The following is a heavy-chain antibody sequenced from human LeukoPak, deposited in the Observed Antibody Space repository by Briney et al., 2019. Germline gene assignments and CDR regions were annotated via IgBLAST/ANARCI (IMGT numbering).Heavy chain of an antibody. Sequence: SVKVSCKASGGTFSSYAISWVRQAPGQGLEWMGGIIPIFGTANYAQKFQGRVTITADESTSTAYMELSSLRSEDTAVYYCATSLYIVGATYFDYWGQGTLVTVSS. CDR1: GGTFSSYA. CDR2: IIPIFGTA. D-gene: IGHD1-26*01. V-gene: IGHV1-69*13. J-gene: IGHJ4*02. CDR3: ATSLYIVGATYFDY.